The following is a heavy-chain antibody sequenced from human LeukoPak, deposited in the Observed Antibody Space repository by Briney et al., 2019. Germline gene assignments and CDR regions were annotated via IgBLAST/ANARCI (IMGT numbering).Heavy chain of an antibody. J-gene: IGHJ5*02. D-gene: IGHD2-21*02. CDR1: GYRFTAYG. V-gene: IGHV1-18*01. CDR3: ARVCHIVVVTVEGGWFDP. CDR2: TSIYNGKT. Sequence: ASVKVSCKASGYRFTAYGVGWLRQAPGHGLEWVGWTSIYNGKTYYAQRFQDRVTMTTDTSTSTVHMELRSLRSDDTAVYYCARVCHIVVVTVEGGWFDPWGQGTLVTVSS.